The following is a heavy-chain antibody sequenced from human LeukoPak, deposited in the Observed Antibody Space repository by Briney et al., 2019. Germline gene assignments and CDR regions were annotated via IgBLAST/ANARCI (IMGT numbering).Heavy chain of an antibody. CDR3: ARGSWIQSSPAIYYFDY. Sequence: PSETLSLTCTVSGGSISSYYWSWLRQPPGKGLEWIGYIYYSGSIKYNPSLKSRVTMSVDTSKNQFSLKLSSVTAADTAVYYCARGSWIQSSPAIYYFDYWGQGTLVTVSS. CDR1: GGSISSYY. D-gene: IGHD5-18*01. CDR2: IYYSGSI. J-gene: IGHJ4*02. V-gene: IGHV4-59*01.